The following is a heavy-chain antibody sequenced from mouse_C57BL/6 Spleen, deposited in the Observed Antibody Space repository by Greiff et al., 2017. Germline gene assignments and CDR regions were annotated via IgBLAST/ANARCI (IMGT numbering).Heavy chain of an antibody. V-gene: IGHV1-63*01. CDR1: GYTFTNYW. CDR3: ARRGYSYYFDY. CDR2: IYPGGGYT. D-gene: IGHD3-1*01. Sequence: QVQLQQSGAELVRPGTSVKMSCKASGYTFTNYWIGWAKQRPGHGLEWIGDIYPGGGYTNYNQKFKGKSTLTVDKSSSTAYMQLSSLTSEDSAVYYCARRGYSYYFDYWGQGTTLTVSS. J-gene: IGHJ2*01.